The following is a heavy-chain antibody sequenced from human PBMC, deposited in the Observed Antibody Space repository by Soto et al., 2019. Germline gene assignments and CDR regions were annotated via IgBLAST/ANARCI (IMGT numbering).Heavy chain of an antibody. CDR1: GGSISSYY. V-gene: IGHV4-59*08. Sequence: SETLSLTCTVSGGSISSYYWSWIRQPPGKGLEWIGYIYYSGSTNYNPSLKSRVTISVDTSKNQFSLKLSSVTAADTAVYYCARHRGIRYFDWSFDYWGQGTLVTVS. J-gene: IGHJ4*02. CDR2: IYYSGST. CDR3: ARHRGIRYFDWSFDY. D-gene: IGHD3-9*01.